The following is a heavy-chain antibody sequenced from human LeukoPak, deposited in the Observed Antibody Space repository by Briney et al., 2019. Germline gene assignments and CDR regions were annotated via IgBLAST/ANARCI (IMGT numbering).Heavy chain of an antibody. Sequence: PSETLSLTCAVYGGSFSGYYWSWIRQPPGKGLEWIGEINHSGSTNYNPSLKSRDTISVDTSKNQFSLKLSSVTAADTAVYYCARGGGPWYFELWGRGTLVTVSS. CDR2: INHSGST. CDR1: GGSFSGYY. CDR3: ARGGGPWYFEL. D-gene: IGHD3-10*01. V-gene: IGHV4-34*01. J-gene: IGHJ2*01.